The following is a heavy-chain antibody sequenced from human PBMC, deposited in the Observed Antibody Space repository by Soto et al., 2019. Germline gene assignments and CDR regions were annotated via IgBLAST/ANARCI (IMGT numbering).Heavy chain of an antibody. V-gene: IGHV3-33*01. J-gene: IGHJ3*02. D-gene: IGHD2-2*01. CDR1: GFTFSSYG. CDR3: ARDSDIVVVPAALDI. Sequence: GGSLRLSCAASGFTFSSYGMHWVRQAPGKGLEWVAVIWYDGSNKYYADSVKGRFTISRDNSKNTLYLQMNSLRAEDTAVYYCARDSDIVVVPAALDIWGQGTMVTVSS. CDR2: IWYDGSNK.